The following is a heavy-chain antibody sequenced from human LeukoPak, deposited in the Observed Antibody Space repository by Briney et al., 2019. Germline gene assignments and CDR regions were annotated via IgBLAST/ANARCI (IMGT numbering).Heavy chain of an antibody. V-gene: IGHV3-9*01. CDR2: ISWNSGSI. CDR1: GFTFDDFA. Sequence: GRSLRLSCAASGFTFDDFAMHWVRQAPGKGLEWVSGISWNSGSIGYADSVKGRFTISRDNAKNSLYLQMNSLRAEDTALYYCATPAAGTEYYFDYWGQGTLVTVSS. D-gene: IGHD6-13*01. J-gene: IGHJ4*02. CDR3: ATPAAGTEYYFDY.